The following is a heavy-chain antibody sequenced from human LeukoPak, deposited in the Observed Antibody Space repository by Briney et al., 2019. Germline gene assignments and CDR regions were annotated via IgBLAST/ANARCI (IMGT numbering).Heavy chain of an antibody. V-gene: IGHV1-69*13. CDR2: IIPIFGTA. CDR1: GGTFSSYA. J-gene: IGHJ6*02. CDR3: AIPWNSGYYWYYYYGMDV. Sequence: SVKVSCKASGGTFSSYAISWVRQAPGQGLEWMGGIIPIFGTANYAQKFQGRVTITADESTSTAYMELSSLRSEDTAVYYCAIPWNSGYYWYYYYGMDVWGQGTTVTVSS. D-gene: IGHD3-22*01.